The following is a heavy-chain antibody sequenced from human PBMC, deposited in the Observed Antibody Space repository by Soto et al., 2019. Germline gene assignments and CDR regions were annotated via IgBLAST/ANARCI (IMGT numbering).Heavy chain of an antibody. CDR1: GGSINTATHS. D-gene: IGHD4-4*01. CDR2: IYHSGST. V-gene: IGHV4-30-2*01. J-gene: IGHJ4*02. Sequence: QLQLQESGSGLVKPSQTLSLTCAVSGGSINTATHSWSWNRQPPGKGLEWIGYIYHSGSTYYNPSLKGRVTIPIDKSNNQFSLRLSSVTAADTAVYYCARGGGVTTTGDDYWGQGILVTVSS. CDR3: ARGGGVTTTGDDY.